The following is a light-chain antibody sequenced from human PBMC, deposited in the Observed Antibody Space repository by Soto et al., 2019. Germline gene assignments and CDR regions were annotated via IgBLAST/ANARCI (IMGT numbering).Light chain of an antibody. CDR3: QKYNSAPNT. CDR2: AAS. J-gene: IGKJ2*01. V-gene: IGKV1-27*01. Sequence: DIQMTQSPSSLSASVGDRVTITCRAHQDISNYLAWYQQKPGKVPELLIYAASTLRTGVQSRLSGSGSGTVFTLTINNLQPEDVATYYCQKYNSAPNTFGRGTRLEIK. CDR1: QDISNY.